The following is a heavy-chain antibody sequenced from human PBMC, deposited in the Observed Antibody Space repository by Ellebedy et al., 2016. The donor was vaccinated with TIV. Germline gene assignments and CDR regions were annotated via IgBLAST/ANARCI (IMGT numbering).Heavy chain of an antibody. CDR3: ARAPLSGVFYGMDV. J-gene: IGHJ6*02. Sequence: AASVKVSCKAFGGTFSNYVISWVRQDPGQGLEWMGIINPGGGGTSYAQKFQGRVTMTRDTSTSTVYMELSSLSSEDTALYYCARAPLSGVFYGMDVWGQGTTVTVSS. V-gene: IGHV1-46*01. CDR2: INPGGGGT. D-gene: IGHD3-16*02. CDR1: GGTFSNYV.